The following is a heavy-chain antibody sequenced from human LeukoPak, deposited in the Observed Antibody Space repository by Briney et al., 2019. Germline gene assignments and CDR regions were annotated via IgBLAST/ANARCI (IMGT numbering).Heavy chain of an antibody. Sequence: SETLSLTCTVSGGSISSGGYYWSWIRQHPGKGLEWIGYIYYSGGTYYNPSLKSRVTISVDTSRNQFSLKLSSVTVADTAVYYWARGRDLTFDYWGQGPLVTVSS. CDR3: ARGRDLTFDY. J-gene: IGHJ4*02. CDR2: IYYSGGT. D-gene: IGHD2-21*02. CDR1: GGSISSGGYY. V-gene: IGHV4-31*03.